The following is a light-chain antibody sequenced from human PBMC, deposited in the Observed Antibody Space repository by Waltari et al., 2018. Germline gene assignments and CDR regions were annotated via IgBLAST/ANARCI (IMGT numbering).Light chain of an antibody. CDR1: QSLLCTSNNQNY. CDR2: CAS. J-gene: IGKJ2*01. V-gene: IGKV4-1*01. CDR3: QQYYSFPYT. Sequence: DIALTQSPDSLAVSLRERATITCKSSQSLLCTSNNQNYLAWYQQKPGQPPRLLIYCASLRESGVPDRFSGSGSGTEFTLTINSLQADDVAIYYCQQYYSFPYTFGQGTKLEIK.